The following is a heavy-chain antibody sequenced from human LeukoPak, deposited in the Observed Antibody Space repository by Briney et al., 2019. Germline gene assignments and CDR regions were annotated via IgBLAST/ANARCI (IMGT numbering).Heavy chain of an antibody. D-gene: IGHD3-16*01. V-gene: IGHV3-7*01. Sequence: GGSLRLSCAASGFTFSSYWMSWVRPAPGKGLEWVANIKQDGSEKYYVDSVKGRFTISRDNAKNSLYLQMNSLRAEDTAVYYCARDDYVWGVNYYYYYMDVWGKGTTVTVSS. CDR3: ARDDYVWGVNYYYYYMDV. CDR1: GFTFSSYW. J-gene: IGHJ6*03. CDR2: IKQDGSEK.